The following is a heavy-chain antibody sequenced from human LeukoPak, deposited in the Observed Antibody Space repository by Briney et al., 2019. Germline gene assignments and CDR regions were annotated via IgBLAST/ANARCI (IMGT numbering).Heavy chain of an antibody. CDR3: ARFDYGSGSYLSCIDY. CDR1: GGSISSGYY. CDR2: IYHSGST. J-gene: IGHJ4*02. Sequence: SQTLSLTCTVSGGSISSGYYWGWIRQPPGKGLEWIGSIYHSGSTYYNPSLKSRVTISVDTSKNQFSLKLSSVTAADTAVYYCARFDYGSGSYLSCIDYWGQGTLVTVSS. D-gene: IGHD3-10*01. V-gene: IGHV4-38-2*02.